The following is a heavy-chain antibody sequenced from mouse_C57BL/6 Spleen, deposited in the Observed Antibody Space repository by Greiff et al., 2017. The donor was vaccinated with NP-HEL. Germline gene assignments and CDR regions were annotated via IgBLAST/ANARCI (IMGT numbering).Heavy chain of an antibody. CDR2: IDPSDSET. CDR1: GYTFTSYW. V-gene: IGHV1-52*01. J-gene: IGHJ3*01. CDR3: ARDSSGYGPFAY. Sequence: QVQLQQPGAELVRPGSSVKLSCKASGYTFTSYWMHWVKQRPIQGLEWIGNIDPSDSETHYNQKFKDKATLTVDKSSSTAYMQLSSLTSEDSAVYYCARDSSGYGPFAYWRQGTLVTVSA. D-gene: IGHD3-2*02.